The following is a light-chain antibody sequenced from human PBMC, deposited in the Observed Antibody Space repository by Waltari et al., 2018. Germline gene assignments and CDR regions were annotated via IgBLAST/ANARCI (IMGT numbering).Light chain of an antibody. V-gene: IGKV3-11*01. J-gene: IGKJ4*01. CDR1: QSVKY. CDR2: DAS. Sequence: EIVLTQSPATLSLSPGERATLSCRASQSVKYVAWFQHKPGQTPRLLIYDASNRATGIRARFSVRGCGTDFTLTISSLEPEDCAVYYCQQRSTWLAFTFGGGTKVELK. CDR3: QQRSTWLAFT.